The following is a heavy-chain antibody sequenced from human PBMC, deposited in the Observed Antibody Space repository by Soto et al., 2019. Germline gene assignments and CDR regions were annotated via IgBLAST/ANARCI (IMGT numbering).Heavy chain of an antibody. Sequence: QVLLQESGPRLVKPSETLSLTCSVSGDSVSSSRYFWSWVRQPPGKPLEWIGYIQYTGSTVYNPSIQSRVTFSMGTSRNQFSLILRSVTAADTAKYYCARSVCGGRDCYVFDYWGQGTLVTVSS. CDR1: GDSVSSSRYF. CDR3: ARSVCGGRDCYVFDY. J-gene: IGHJ4*02. D-gene: IGHD2-21*02. CDR2: IQYTGST. V-gene: IGHV4-61*01.